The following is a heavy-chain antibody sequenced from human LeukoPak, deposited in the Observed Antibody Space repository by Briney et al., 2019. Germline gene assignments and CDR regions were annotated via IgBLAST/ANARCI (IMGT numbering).Heavy chain of an antibody. J-gene: IGHJ4*02. CDR1: GYSFTSYW. CDR2: IYPGDSDT. Sequence: GESLKISCKGSGYSFTSYWIGWVRQMPGKGLAWMGIIYPGDSDTRYSPSFQGQVTISADKSISTAYLQWSSLKASDTAMYYCSRPKIYYDSSGYYPYYFDYWGQGTLVTVSS. V-gene: IGHV5-51*01. D-gene: IGHD3-22*01. CDR3: SRPKIYYDSSGYYPYYFDY.